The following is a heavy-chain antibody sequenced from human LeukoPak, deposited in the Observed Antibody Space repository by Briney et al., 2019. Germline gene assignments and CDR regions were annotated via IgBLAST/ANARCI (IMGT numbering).Heavy chain of an antibody. CDR1: GFTLSDYT. V-gene: IGHV3-21*01. D-gene: IGHD2-2*01. J-gene: IGHJ4*02. CDR2: IRSSGRYI. CDR3: ARDRGILLVPAAKTFAY. Sequence: GGSLRLSCAASGFTLSDYTMNWVRQAPGKGLEWVSSIRSSGRYIYYADSVKGRFNISRDYAENSLYLQMNSLRAEDTAIYFCARDRGILLVPAAKTFAYWGQGTLVTVSS.